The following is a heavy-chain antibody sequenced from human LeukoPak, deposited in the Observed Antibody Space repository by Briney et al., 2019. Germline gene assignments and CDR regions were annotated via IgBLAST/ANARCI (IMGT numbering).Heavy chain of an antibody. Sequence: GASVKVSCKASGGTFSSYAISWVRQAPGQGLEWMGGIIPILGIANYAQKFQGRVTITADKSTSTAYMELSSLRSEDTAVYYCARDRGPHGGSGGWYNSYFDYWGQGTLVTVSS. CDR3: ARDRGPHGGSGGWYNSYFDY. CDR2: IIPILGIA. D-gene: IGHD6-19*01. CDR1: GGTFSSYA. J-gene: IGHJ4*02. V-gene: IGHV1-69*10.